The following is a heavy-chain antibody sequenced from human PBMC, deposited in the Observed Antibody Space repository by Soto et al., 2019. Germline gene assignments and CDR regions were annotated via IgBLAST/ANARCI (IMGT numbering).Heavy chain of an antibody. J-gene: IGHJ4*02. CDR1: GFTFSSYA. Sequence: EVQLLESGGGLVQPGGSLRLSCAASGFTFSSYAMSWVRQAPGKGLEWVSAISGSGGSTYYADSVKGRFTISRDNSKNTLYLHMNSLRAEDTAVYYCAKALRGRIQLWYGFDYWGQGTLVTVSS. CDR2: ISGSGGST. CDR3: AKALRGRIQLWYGFDY. V-gene: IGHV3-23*01. D-gene: IGHD5-18*01.